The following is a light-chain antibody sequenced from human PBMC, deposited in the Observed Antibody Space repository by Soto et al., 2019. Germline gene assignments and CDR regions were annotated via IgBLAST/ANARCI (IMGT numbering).Light chain of an antibody. CDR3: QQRSNWPRT. CDR1: QSIGNY. CDR2: AAA. V-gene: IGKV1-39*01. Sequence: DIQMTQSPSSLSASVGDRVTITCRASQSIGNYLNWYQGKPGKAPKVLIFAAATLQGGVPSRFSGSGSGTDFTLTISSLEPEDFAVYYCQQRSNWPRTFGQGTKVEIK. J-gene: IGKJ1*01.